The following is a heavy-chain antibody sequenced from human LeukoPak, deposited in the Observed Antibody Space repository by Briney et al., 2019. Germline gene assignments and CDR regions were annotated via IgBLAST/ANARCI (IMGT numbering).Heavy chain of an antibody. CDR3: ARDYYDSSGYLDY. J-gene: IGHJ4*02. Sequence: GGSLRLSCAASGFTFSSYAMHWVRQAPGKGLEWVAVISYDGSNKYYADSVKGRFTIPRDNSKNTLYLQMNSLRAEDTAVYYCARDYYDSSGYLDYWGQGTLVTVSS. V-gene: IGHV3-30*04. CDR1: GFTFSSYA. CDR2: ISYDGSNK. D-gene: IGHD3-22*01.